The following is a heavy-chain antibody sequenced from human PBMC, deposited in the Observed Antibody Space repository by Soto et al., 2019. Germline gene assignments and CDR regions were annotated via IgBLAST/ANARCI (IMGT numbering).Heavy chain of an antibody. CDR3: ASWWSYSGSYCFDY. D-gene: IGHD1-26*01. J-gene: IGHJ4*02. V-gene: IGHV1-69*06. Sequence: QVQLVQSGAEVKKPGSSVKVSCEASGGTFNTYTINWVRQAPGRGLEWMGQVIPMYDSVNYAESFQGRVTITADKSTNIAYMELSSLRSEDTALYFSASWWSYSGSYCFDYWGQGTLVIVSS. CDR1: GGTFNTYT. CDR2: VIPMYDSV.